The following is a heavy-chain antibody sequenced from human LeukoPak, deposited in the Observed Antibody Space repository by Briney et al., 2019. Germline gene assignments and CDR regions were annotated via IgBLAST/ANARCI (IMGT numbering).Heavy chain of an antibody. D-gene: IGHD2-21*02. CDR3: ARDQYLAYCGGDCYSGQFDY. Sequence: PGGSLRLSCAASEFTFSSYSMNWVRQAPGKGLEWVSSISSSSSYIYYADSVKGRFTISRDNAKNSLYLKMNSLRAEDTAVYYCARDQYLAYCGGDCYSGQFDYWGQGILVTVSS. CDR1: EFTFSSYS. V-gene: IGHV3-21*01. J-gene: IGHJ4*02. CDR2: ISSSSSYI.